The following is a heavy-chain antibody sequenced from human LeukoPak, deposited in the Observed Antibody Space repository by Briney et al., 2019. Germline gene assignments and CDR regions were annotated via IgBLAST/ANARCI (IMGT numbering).Heavy chain of an antibody. CDR3: ARDRSGSYPFDY. D-gene: IGHD1-26*01. CDR2: ISSSSSYI. J-gene: IGHJ4*02. CDR1: GFTFSSYS. V-gene: IGHV3-21*01. Sequence: GGSLRLSCAASGFTFSSYSMNWVRQAPGKGLEWVSSISSSSSYIYYADSVKGRFTISRDNAKNSLYLQMNSLRAEDTAVYYCARDRSGSYPFDYWGQGTLVTVYS.